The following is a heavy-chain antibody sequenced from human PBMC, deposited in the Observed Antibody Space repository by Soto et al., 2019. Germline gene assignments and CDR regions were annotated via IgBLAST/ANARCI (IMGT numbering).Heavy chain of an antibody. CDR1: GYSLTSYW. CDR3: ASPKDGYCSGGSCYYYYGMDV. CDR2: IDPSDSYT. J-gene: IGHJ6*02. D-gene: IGHD2-15*01. V-gene: IGHV5-10-1*01. Sequence: GESLKISCKGSGYSLTSYWISWVRQMPGKGLEWMGRIDPSDSYTNYSPSFQGHVTISADKSISTAYLQWSSLKASDTAMYYCASPKDGYCSGGSCYYYYGMDVWGQGTTVTVSS.